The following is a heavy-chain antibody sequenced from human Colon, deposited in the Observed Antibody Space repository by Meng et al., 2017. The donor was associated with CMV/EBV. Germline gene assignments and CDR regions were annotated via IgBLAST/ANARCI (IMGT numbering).Heavy chain of an antibody. CDR1: SLNSDDAF. J-gene: IGHJ5*02. Sequence: SLNSDDAFWRGPRQPTGKGLEWIGYIHYSGNTNYNPSLKSRVTMSIETSKNQFSLTLFSVTAADTAVYYCARDVMLPAPFFDPWGQGTLVTVSS. CDR3: ARDVMLPAPFFDP. D-gene: IGHD2-2*01. CDR2: IHYSGNT. V-gene: IGHV4-61*08.